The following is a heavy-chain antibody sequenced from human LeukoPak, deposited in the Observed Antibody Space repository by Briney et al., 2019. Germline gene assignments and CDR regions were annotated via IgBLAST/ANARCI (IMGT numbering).Heavy chain of an antibody. CDR1: GFTFSSYS. D-gene: IGHD1-1*01. CDR2: ITNDGSRQ. V-gene: IGHV3-30*18. J-gene: IGHJ4*02. CDR3: AKGRRTGFVDY. Sequence: GGSLRLSCAASGFTFSSYSMNWVRQAPGKGLEWLAVITNDGSRQFYADSVKGRFTVSRDNSKSLLFLQMESLRHDDTGIYYCAKGRRTGFVDYWGQGALVTVSS.